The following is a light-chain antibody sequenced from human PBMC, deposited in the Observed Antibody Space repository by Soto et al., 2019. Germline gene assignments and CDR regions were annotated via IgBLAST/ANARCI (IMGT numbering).Light chain of an antibody. CDR3: CSYAGSYNVV. J-gene: IGLJ2*01. Sequence: QSVLTQPRSVSESPGQSVTISCTGTSSDVGGYNYVSWYQQHPGTAPKLMIYDVTKRPSGVPDRFSGSKSGNTASLTISGLQAEDEADYYCCSYAGSYNVVFGGGTKVTVL. V-gene: IGLV2-11*01. CDR2: DVT. CDR1: SSDVGGYNY.